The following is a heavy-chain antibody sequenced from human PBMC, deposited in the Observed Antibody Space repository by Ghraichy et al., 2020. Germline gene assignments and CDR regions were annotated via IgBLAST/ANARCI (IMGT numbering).Heavy chain of an antibody. V-gene: IGHV1-46*03. D-gene: IGHD2-2*01. Sequence: ASVKVSCKASGYTFTSYYMHWVRQAPGQGLEWMGIINPSGGSTSYAQKFQGRVTMTRDTSTSTVYMELSSLRSEDTAVYYCAREPYCSSTSCHDAFDIWGQGTMVTVSS. CDR3: AREPYCSSTSCHDAFDI. CDR2: INPSGGST. CDR1: GYTFTSYY. J-gene: IGHJ3*02.